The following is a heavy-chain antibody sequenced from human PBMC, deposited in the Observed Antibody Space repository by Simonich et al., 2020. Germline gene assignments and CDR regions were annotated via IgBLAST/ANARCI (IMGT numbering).Heavy chain of an antibody. CDR3: AKDLGERITMIVVVIDAFDI. CDR1: GFTFSSYA. CDR2: IIGSGGST. D-gene: IGHD3-22*01. Sequence: GGGLVQPGGSLRLSCAASGFTFSSYAMSWFRQAPGKGLEWVSAIIGSGGSTYYAASVKGRFTISRDNSKNTMYLQMNSLRAEDTAVYYCAKDLGERITMIVVVIDAFDIWGQGTMVTVSS. V-gene: IGHV3-23*01. J-gene: IGHJ3*02.